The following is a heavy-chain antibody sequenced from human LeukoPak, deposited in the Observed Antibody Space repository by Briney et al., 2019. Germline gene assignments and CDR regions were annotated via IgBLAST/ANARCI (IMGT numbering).Heavy chain of an antibody. CDR2: INANSGGT. Sequence: ASVKVSCKASGYTFTSYAMNWVRQAPGQGFEWMGWINANSGGTNYAQKFQGRVTMTRDTSISTAYMELSRLRSDDTAVYYCARDTFYYDSSGYYPIDYWSQGTLVTVSS. D-gene: IGHD3-22*01. V-gene: IGHV1-2*02. J-gene: IGHJ4*02. CDR1: GYTFTSYA. CDR3: ARDTFYYDSSGYYPIDY.